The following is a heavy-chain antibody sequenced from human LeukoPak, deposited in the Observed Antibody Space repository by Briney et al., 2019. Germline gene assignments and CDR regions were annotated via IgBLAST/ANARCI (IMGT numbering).Heavy chain of an antibody. CDR3: ARAYGKWNDVYFYAFDL. CDR1: GFTFSSYS. V-gene: IGHV3-21*04. D-gene: IGHD1-20*01. J-gene: IGHJ3*01. CDR2: ITSSSSYI. Sequence: GGSLRLSCAASGFTFSSYSMNWVRQAPGKGLEWVSSITSSSSYIYYADSVKGRFTVSRDNAKSSLYLQMNSLRAEDTALYYCARAYGKWNDVYFYAFDLWGQGTMVTVSS.